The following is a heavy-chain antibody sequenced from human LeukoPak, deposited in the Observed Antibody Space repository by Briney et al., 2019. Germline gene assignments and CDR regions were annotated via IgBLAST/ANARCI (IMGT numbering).Heavy chain of an antibody. Sequence: SETLSLTCAVYGGSFSAYYWSWIRQHPGKGLEWIGYIYYSGSTYYNPSLKSRVTISVDTSKNQFSLKLSSVTAADTAVYYCARESGGNDIDYWGQGTLVTVSS. CDR2: IYYSGST. CDR1: GGSFSAYY. V-gene: IGHV4-31*11. J-gene: IGHJ4*02. D-gene: IGHD4-23*01. CDR3: ARESGGNDIDY.